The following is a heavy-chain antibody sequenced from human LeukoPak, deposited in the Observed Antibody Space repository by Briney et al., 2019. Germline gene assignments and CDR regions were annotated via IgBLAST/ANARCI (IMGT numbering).Heavy chain of an antibody. CDR3: AKDLSRGYSYGFKGFDY. D-gene: IGHD5-18*01. Sequence: GGSLRLSCAASGFTFDDYAMHWVRQTPGKGLEWVSGISWNSGSIGYADSVKGRFTISRDNAKNSLYLQMNSLRAEDTALYYCAKDLSRGYSYGFKGFDYWGQGTLVTVSS. CDR2: ISWNSGSI. J-gene: IGHJ4*02. CDR1: GFTFDDYA. V-gene: IGHV3-9*01.